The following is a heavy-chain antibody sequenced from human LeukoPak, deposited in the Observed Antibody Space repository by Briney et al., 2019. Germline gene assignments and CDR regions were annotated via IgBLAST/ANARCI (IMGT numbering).Heavy chain of an antibody. V-gene: IGHV4-38-2*02. Sequence: SETLSLTCDVSGYSISTGFYWGWVRQSPQKGLQWIGSIYDKTNYNPSFNTRVSISVDTSKNQFSLKLSSVTAADTAVYYCAREQSDIVVVPAAIGPVGRGHPMDVWGKGTTVTVSS. CDR3: AREQSDIVVVPAAIGPVGRGHPMDV. J-gene: IGHJ6*04. D-gene: IGHD2-2*01. CDR2: IYDKT. CDR1: GYSISTGFY.